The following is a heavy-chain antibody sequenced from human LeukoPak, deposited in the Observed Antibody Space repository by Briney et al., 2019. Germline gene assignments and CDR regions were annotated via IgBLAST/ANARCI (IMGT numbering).Heavy chain of an antibody. CDR1: GFTFSDYW. J-gene: IGHJ4*02. CDR2: INSDGSST. V-gene: IGHV3-74*01. CDR3: AKGGSYTIDY. Sequence: GGSLRLSCGASGFTFSDYWMHWVRQVPGKGLEWVSRINSDGSSTSYADSVKGRFTISRDNAKNTLHLQMNSLTVEDTAVYYCAKGGSYTIDYWGQGILVSVSS. D-gene: IGHD1-26*01.